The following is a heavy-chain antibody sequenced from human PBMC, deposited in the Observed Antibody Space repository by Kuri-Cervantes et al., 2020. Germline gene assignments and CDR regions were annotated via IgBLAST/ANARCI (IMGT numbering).Heavy chain of an antibody. J-gene: IGHJ4*02. V-gene: IGHV3-30-3*01. D-gene: IGHD1-26*01. CDR2: ISYDGSNK. Sequence: GESLKISCAASGFTFSSYAMNWVRQAPGKGLEWVAVISYDGSNKYYADSVKGRFTIFRDNSKNTLYLQMNSLRAEDTAVYYCERARVGSGSSLYPLDYWGQGTLVTVSS. CDR1: GFTFSSYA. CDR3: ERARVGSGSSLYPLDY.